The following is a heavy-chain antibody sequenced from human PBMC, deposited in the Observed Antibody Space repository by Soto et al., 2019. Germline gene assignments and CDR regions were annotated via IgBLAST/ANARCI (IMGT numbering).Heavy chain of an antibody. D-gene: IGHD2-15*01. CDR1: GDSISSSCW. V-gene: IGHV4-4*02. Sequence: QVQLQESGPGLVKPSGTLSLTCAVSGDSISSSCWWSWVRQPPGKGLEWIGEIYHSGSTNYNPSLKSRVTISVDKSKNKFSLKLNSVTAAATAVYYCARGGYCSGGNCNSGFDYWGQGTLVTVSS. CDR2: IYHSGST. J-gene: IGHJ4*02. CDR3: ARGGYCSGGNCNSGFDY.